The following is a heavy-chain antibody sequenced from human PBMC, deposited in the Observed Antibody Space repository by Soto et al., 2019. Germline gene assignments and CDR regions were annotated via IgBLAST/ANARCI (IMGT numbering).Heavy chain of an antibody. CDR1: GFTFSTYG. Sequence: QVLVVESGGGVVQPGRSLTLSCAASGFTFSTYGMHWVRQAPGKGLEWVACISKDGGDKRYSDSVKGRFTITRDNSQNTMYLQVNSLRTDDTAVYYCARGSGYDFDHWGQGTLVTVSS. CDR2: ISKDGGDK. V-gene: IGHV3-30*03. D-gene: IGHD5-12*01. CDR3: ARGSGYDFDH. J-gene: IGHJ5*02.